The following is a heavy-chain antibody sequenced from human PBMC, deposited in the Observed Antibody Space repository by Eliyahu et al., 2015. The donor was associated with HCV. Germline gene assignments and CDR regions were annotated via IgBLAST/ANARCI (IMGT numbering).Heavy chain of an antibody. CDR1: GFTFSSYS. Sequence: EVQLVESGGGLVKPGGSLRXSCAASGFTFSSYSMNWVRQAPGKGLEWVSSISSSSSYIYYADSVKGRFTISRDNAKNSLYLQMNSLRAEDTAVYYCARDMTGELLYSGDFDYWGQGTLVTVSS. CDR3: ARDMTGELLYSGDFDY. J-gene: IGHJ4*02. V-gene: IGHV3-21*01. D-gene: IGHD1-26*01. CDR2: ISSSSSYI.